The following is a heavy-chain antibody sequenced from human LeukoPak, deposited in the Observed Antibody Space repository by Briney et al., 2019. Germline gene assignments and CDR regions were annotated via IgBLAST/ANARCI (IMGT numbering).Heavy chain of an antibody. CDR3: ATGPPFDN. CDR2: VSGSGDRI. CDR1: GFTFSILD. V-gene: IGHV3-23*01. J-gene: IGHJ4*02. Sequence: GGSLRLSCAASGFTFSILDMSWVRQAPGKGLEWVSAVSGSGDRIDYADSVKGRFTVSRDNSKDTLFLQMSSLRGEDTAVYFCATGPPFDNWGQGTLVTVST.